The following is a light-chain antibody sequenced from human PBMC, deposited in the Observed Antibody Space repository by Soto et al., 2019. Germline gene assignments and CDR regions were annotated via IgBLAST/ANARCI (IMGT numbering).Light chain of an antibody. CDR3: QSYDNTLSAWV. Sequence: QSVLTQPPSVSGAPGQKVTISCTGSSSNIGAGHVVHWYQQFPGRAPNLLIYGSSNRPSGVPDRFSGSKSGTSASLAITGLQAEDEADYYCQSYDNTLSAWVFGGGTKLTVL. J-gene: IGLJ2*01. CDR2: GSS. CDR1: SSNIGAGHV. V-gene: IGLV1-40*01.